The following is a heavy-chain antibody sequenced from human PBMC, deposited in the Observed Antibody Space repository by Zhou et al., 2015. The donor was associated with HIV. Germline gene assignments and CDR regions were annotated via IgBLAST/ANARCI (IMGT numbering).Heavy chain of an antibody. CDR1: GYPFSSYG. J-gene: IGHJ4*02. V-gene: IGHV1-18*04. Sequence: QVQLVQSGGEVKKPGASMKVSCKASGYPFSSYGLTWVRQVPGQGLEWMGWIYNGNTNYAQKFQGRVTMTTDTSTSTGYMELSSLRSEDTAVYYCASYYYDSSGSFDYWGQGTLVTVSS. D-gene: IGHD3-22*01. CDR2: IYNGNT. CDR3: ASYYYDSSGSFDY.